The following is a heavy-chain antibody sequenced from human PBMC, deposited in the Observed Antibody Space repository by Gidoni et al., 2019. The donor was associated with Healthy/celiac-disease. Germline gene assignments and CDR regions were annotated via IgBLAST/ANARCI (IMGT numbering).Heavy chain of an antibody. CDR1: GGSISSYY. J-gene: IGHJ6*02. V-gene: IGHV4-59*01. CDR2: IYYSGST. CDR3: ARDGGRYYYYGMDV. Sequence: QVQLQESGPGLVKPSATLSLTCTVSGGSISSYYWSWIRQPPGKGLEWIGYIYYSGSTNYNPSLKSRVTISVDTSKNQFSLKLSSVTAADTAVYYCARDGGRYYYYGMDVWGQGTTVTVSS.